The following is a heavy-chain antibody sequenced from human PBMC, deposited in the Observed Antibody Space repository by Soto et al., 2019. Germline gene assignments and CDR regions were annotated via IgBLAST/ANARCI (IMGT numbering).Heavy chain of an antibody. CDR1: GYSFTNYY. CDR2: INPSGGST. Sequence: ASVKVSCTASGYSFTNYYMHWVRQAPGQGLEWMGTINPSGGSTSYAQKFQGRVTMTRDTSTSTVYMEVNSLSSEDTAVYYCVRVGSGSFYSWFDPWGQGTVVTVCS. CDR3: VRVGSGSFYSWFDP. J-gene: IGHJ5*02. V-gene: IGHV1-46*01. D-gene: IGHD1-26*01.